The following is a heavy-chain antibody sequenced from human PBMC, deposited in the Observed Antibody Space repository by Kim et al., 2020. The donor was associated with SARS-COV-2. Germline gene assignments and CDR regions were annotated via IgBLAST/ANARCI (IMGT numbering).Heavy chain of an antibody. Sequence: RVTISVDTSKNQFSLKLSSVTAADTAVYYCARGPGTLLVRRAPSRAGMDVWGQGTTVTVSS. CDR3: ARGPGTLLVRRAPSRAGMDV. J-gene: IGHJ6*02. D-gene: IGHD2-15*01. V-gene: IGHV4-34*01.